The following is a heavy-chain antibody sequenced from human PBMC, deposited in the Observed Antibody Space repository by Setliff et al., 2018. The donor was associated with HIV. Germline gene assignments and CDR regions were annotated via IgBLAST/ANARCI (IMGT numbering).Heavy chain of an antibody. Sequence: SETLSLTCTVSGGSISSSNWWGWIRQSPGKGLEWIGYIYYSGSTNYNPSLMSRVTMSVDRAKNQVSLELTSVTALDTAVYYCARLRPSVADRSYFDHWGQGTLVTVSS. CDR3: ARLRPSVADRSYFDH. CDR1: GGSISSSNW. J-gene: IGHJ4*02. CDR2: IYYSGST. V-gene: IGHV4-28*06. D-gene: IGHD6-19*01.